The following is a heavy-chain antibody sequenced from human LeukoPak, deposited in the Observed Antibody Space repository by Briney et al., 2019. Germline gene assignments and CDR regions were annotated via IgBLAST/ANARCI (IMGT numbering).Heavy chain of an antibody. CDR3: ARGTTGGYSPSH. CDR1: GFTFSSYS. Sequence: GGSLRLSCAASGFTFSSYSMNWVRQAPGKGLEWVSSISGSSSYTFYADSVRGRFAISRDNAKNSLYLQMNSLRAEDTAVYYCARGTTGGYSPSHWGQGTLVTVSS. CDR2: ISGSSSYT. J-gene: IGHJ4*02. V-gene: IGHV3-21*01. D-gene: IGHD5-12*01.